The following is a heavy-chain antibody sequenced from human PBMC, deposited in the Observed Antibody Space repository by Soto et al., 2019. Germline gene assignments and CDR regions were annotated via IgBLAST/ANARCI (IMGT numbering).Heavy chain of an antibody. CDR3: ARLVYDTSLNYMYFDF. J-gene: IGHJ4*02. D-gene: IGHD3-22*01. CDR2: IFHDGTA. CDR1: GVSLTSGNW. Sequence: PSETLSLTCAVSGVSLTSGNWWTWVRQSPQRGLEYIGEIFHDGTANYYPSFERRVAMSVDTSRNQFSIKLTSVTAADTAVYFCARLVYDTSLNYMYFDFWGPGTMVTVSS. V-gene: IGHV4-4*02.